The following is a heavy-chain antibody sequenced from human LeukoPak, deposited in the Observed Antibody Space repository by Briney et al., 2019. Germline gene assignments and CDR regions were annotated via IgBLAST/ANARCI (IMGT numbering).Heavy chain of an antibody. CDR1: GYTFTGYY. Sequence: ASVKVSCKASGYTFTGYYMHWVRQAPGQGLEWMGWINPNSGGTNCAQKFQGRVTMTRDTSISTAYMELSRLRSDDTAVYYCAREVGSSWTYYYYYYGMDVWGLGTTVTVSS. CDR2: INPNSGGT. CDR3: AREVGSSWTYYYYYYGMDV. J-gene: IGHJ6*02. D-gene: IGHD6-13*01. V-gene: IGHV1-2*02.